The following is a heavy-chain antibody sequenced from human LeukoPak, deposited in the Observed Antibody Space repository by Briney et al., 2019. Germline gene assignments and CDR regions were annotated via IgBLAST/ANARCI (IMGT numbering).Heavy chain of an antibody. D-gene: IGHD1-26*01. Sequence: SETLSLTCTVSGGSISSYYWSWIRQPAGKGLEWIGRIYTSGSTNYNPSLKSRVTMSVDTSKNQFSLELSSVTAADTAVYYCARDRRVGATTLRWFDPWGQGTLVTVSS. CDR3: ARDRRVGATTLRWFDP. CDR1: GGSISSYY. V-gene: IGHV4-4*07. J-gene: IGHJ5*02. CDR2: IYTSGST.